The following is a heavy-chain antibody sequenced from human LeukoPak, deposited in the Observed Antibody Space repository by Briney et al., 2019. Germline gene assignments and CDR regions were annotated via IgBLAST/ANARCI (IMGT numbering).Heavy chain of an antibody. CDR1: GGSISSSSYY. V-gene: IGHV4-39*07. D-gene: IGHD6-6*01. J-gene: IGHJ4*02. CDR2: IYYSGST. Sequence: SETLSLTCTVSGGSISSSSYYWGWIRQPPGKGLEWIGSIYYSGSTYYNPSLKSRVTISVDTSKNQFSLKLSSVTAADTAVYYWGRLENSTSDVFDYGGQEPRVTVSS. CDR3: GRLENSTSDVFDY.